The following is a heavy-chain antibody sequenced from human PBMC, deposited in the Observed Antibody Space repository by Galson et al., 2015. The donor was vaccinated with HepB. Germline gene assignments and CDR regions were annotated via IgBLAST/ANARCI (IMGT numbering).Heavy chain of an antibody. CDR2: ISGPSSSI. J-gene: IGHJ4*02. V-gene: IGHV3-23*01. D-gene: IGHD6-6*01. CDR3: AQQLVGDHF. Sequence: SLRLSCAASGFIFKNYAMNWVRQPPGKGLQWVSAISGPSSSIYYADSVKGRFTISRDNSKNTLYLQMESLRVEDTAIYYCAQQLVGDHFWGRGTLVTVSS. CDR1: GFIFKNYA.